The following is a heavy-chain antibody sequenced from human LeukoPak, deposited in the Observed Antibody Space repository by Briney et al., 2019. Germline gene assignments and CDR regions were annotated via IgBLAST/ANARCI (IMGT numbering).Heavy chain of an antibody. CDR1: GGSISSYY. V-gene: IGHV4-59*12. J-gene: IGHJ4*02. Sequence: SETLSLTCTVSGGSISSYYWSWIRQPPGKGLEWIGYFYYSGSTYYNPSLKSRVTISVDTSKNQFSLKLSSVTAADTAVYYCARDHLFCSGGNCYWTGFDYWGQGTLVTVSS. CDR2: FYYSGST. D-gene: IGHD2-15*01. CDR3: ARDHLFCSGGNCYWTGFDY.